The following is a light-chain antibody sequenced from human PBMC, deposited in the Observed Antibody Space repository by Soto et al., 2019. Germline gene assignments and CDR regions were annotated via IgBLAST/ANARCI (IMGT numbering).Light chain of an antibody. CDR1: QSVLYSSNNKNY. Sequence: DIVMTQSPDSLAVSLGERATLNCKSSQSVLYSSNNKNYLAWYQQKPGQPPKLLIYWASTRESGVPDRFSGSGSGTDFTLTISSLQAEDGAVYYCQQYYSTPETFGQGTKVEI. V-gene: IGKV4-1*01. CDR2: WAS. CDR3: QQYYSTPET. J-gene: IGKJ1*01.